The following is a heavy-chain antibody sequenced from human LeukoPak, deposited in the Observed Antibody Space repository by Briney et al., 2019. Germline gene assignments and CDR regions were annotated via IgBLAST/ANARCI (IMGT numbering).Heavy chain of an antibody. D-gene: IGHD4-17*01. V-gene: IGHV3-7*03. CDR2: IKQDGSEK. Sequence: PGGSLRLSCAASGFTFSSYWMSWVRQAPGKGLEWVANIKQDGSEKYYVDSVKGRFTISRDNAKNSLYLQMNSLRAEDTAVYYCASFSAGYDYGDYFDYWGQGTLVTVSS. CDR1: GFTFSSYW. J-gene: IGHJ4*02. CDR3: ASFSAGYDYGDYFDY.